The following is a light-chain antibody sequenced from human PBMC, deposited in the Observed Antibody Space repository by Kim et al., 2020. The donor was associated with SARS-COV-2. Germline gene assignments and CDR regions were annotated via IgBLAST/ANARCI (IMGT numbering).Light chain of an antibody. CDR2: QDS. V-gene: IGLV3-1*01. CDR3: QAWDSSTSWV. J-gene: IGLJ3*02. CDR1: QLGDKY. Sequence: SYELTQPPSVSVSPGQTASITCPGDQLGDKYACWYQQKPGQSPVLVIYQDSKRPSGIPERFSGSNSGNTATLTISGTQAMDEADYYCQAWDSSTSWVFGGGTQLNVL.